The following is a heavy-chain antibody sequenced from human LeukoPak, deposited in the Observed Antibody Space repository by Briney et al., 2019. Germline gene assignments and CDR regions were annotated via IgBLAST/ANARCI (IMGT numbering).Heavy chain of an antibody. D-gene: IGHD3-10*01. CDR3: AKGYYGSGSYGWFDY. CDR1: GFTFSSYW. Sequence: PGGSLRLSCAASGFTFSSYWMHWVRQAPGKGLVWVSRIKSDGSSTTYADSVKGRFTISRDNAKNTLYLQMNSLRAEDTAVYYCAKGYYGSGSYGWFDYWGQGTLVTVSS. J-gene: IGHJ4*02. CDR2: IKSDGSST. V-gene: IGHV3-74*01.